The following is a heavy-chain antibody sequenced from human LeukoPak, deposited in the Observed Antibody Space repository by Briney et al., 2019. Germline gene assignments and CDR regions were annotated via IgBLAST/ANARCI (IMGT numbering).Heavy chain of an antibody. V-gene: IGHV3-74*01. CDR3: ARGLVFDY. Sequence: GGSLRLSCAASGFAFSTYWMHWVRQAPGKGPVWVSRISPDGRDTIYADSAKGRFTISRDNAKNSLYLQMNSLRAEDTAVYYCARGLVFDYWGQGTLVTVSS. D-gene: IGHD2-2*01. J-gene: IGHJ4*02. CDR2: ISPDGRDT. CDR1: GFAFSTYW.